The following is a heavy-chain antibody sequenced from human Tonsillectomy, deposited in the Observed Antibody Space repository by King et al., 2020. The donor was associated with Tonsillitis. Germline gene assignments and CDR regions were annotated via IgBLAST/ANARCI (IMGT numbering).Heavy chain of an antibody. J-gene: IGHJ4*02. CDR1: RCTFSSYA. V-gene: IGHV3-23*04. CDR3: AKQSCSGGSCTSDY. D-gene: IGHD2-15*01. CDR2: IRGSGGST. Sequence: VQLVESGGGLVQPGGTLRLSCEASRCTFSSYAMSWVRQAPGKGLEWVSTIRGSGGSTYYADPVKGRFTGSRDNFKNTLYLQMNSLRAEDTAVYYCAKQSCSGGSCTSDYWGQGTLVTVSS.